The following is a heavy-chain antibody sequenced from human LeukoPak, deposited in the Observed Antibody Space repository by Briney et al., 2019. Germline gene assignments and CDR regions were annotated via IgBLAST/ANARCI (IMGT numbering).Heavy chain of an antibody. D-gene: IGHD1-1*01. CDR2: FYHTGST. CDR1: GGSISSDNYY. Sequence: SQTLSLTCTVSGGSISSDNYYWSWIRQPAGKELEWIGRFYHTGSTNYNPSLKSRVTISVDTSKNQFSLKLSSVTAADTAVYYCARFRRGYLFDYWGQGTLVTVSS. CDR3: ARFRRGYLFDY. J-gene: IGHJ4*02. V-gene: IGHV4-61*02.